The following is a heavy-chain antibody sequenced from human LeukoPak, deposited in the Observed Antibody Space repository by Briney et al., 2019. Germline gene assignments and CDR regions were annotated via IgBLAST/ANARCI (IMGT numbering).Heavy chain of an antibody. CDR1: GFTFSSYS. CDR3: ARDFRHYYDKVDY. D-gene: IGHD3-22*01. J-gene: IGHJ4*02. CDR2: ISSSSSYI. V-gene: IGHV3-21*01. Sequence: PGGSLRLSCVASGFTFSSYSMNWVRQAPGKGLEWVSSISSSSSYIYYADSVKGRFTIPRDNAKNSLYLQMNSLRAEDTAVYYCARDFRHYYDKVDYWGQGTLVTVSS.